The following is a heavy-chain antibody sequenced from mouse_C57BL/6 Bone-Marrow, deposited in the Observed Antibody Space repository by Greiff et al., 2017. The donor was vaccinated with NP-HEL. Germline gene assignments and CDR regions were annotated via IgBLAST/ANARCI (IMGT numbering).Heavy chain of an antibody. Sequence: QVQLQQSGAELVKPGASVKMSCKASGYTFTSYWITWVKQRPAPGLEWIGDIYPGSGSTHYNEKFKSKAPLTVDTSSSTAYIQLSSLTSEDSAVYYCARHYPFAYWGQGTLVTVSA. CDR1: GYTFTSYW. J-gene: IGHJ3*01. V-gene: IGHV1-55*01. CDR2: IYPGSGST. D-gene: IGHD1-1*02. CDR3: ARHYPFAY.